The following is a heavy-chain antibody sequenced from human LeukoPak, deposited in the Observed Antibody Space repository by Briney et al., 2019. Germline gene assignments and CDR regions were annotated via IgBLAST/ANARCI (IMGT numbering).Heavy chain of an antibody. CDR1: GFTFSSSG. D-gene: IGHD2-2*01. Sequence: GGSLRLSCAASGFTFSSSGMHWVRQARGKGLEWVSAISGSGGSTYYADSVKGRFTISRDNSKNTLYLQMNSLRAEDTAVYYCAKGRVDFDYWGQGTLVTVSS. J-gene: IGHJ4*02. CDR2: ISGSGGST. CDR3: AKGRVDFDY. V-gene: IGHV3-23*01.